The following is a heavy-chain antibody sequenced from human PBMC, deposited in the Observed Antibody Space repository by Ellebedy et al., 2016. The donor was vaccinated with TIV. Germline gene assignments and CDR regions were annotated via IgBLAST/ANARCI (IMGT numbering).Heavy chain of an antibody. V-gene: IGHV3-33*01. J-gene: IGHJ6*02. D-gene: IGHD2-2*01. Sequence: GESLKISXAASGFTFSSYGMHWVRQAPGKGLEWVAVIWYDGSNKYYADSVKGRFTISRDNSKNTLYLQMNSLRAEDTAVYYCARIPAAPFDYYGMDVWGQGTTVTVSS. CDR2: IWYDGSNK. CDR1: GFTFSSYG. CDR3: ARIPAAPFDYYGMDV.